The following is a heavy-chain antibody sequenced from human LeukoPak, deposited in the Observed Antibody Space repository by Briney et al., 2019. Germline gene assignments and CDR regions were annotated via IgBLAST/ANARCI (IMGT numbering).Heavy chain of an antibody. Sequence: GGSLRLSCAASGFTFSSYAMSWVRQAPGKGLEWVSAISGSGGSTYYADSVKGRFTISRDNSKNTLYLQMNSLRAEDTAVYYCARPPREGYYYYYGMDVWGQGTTVTVSS. CDR3: ARPPREGYYYYYGMDV. D-gene: IGHD1-26*01. CDR2: ISGSGGST. J-gene: IGHJ6*02. V-gene: IGHV3-23*01. CDR1: GFTFSSYA.